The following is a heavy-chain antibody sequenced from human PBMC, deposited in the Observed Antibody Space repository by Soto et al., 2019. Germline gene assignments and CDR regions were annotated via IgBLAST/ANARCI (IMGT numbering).Heavy chain of an antibody. CDR3: ARVTDGELEGNWFDP. CDR1: GDSVSSNSAA. V-gene: IGHV6-1*01. CDR2: TYYRSKWYN. Sequence: QSPTLSLTCAISGDSVSSNSAAWNWIRQSPSRGLEWLGRTYYRSKWYNDYAVSVKSRITINPDTSKNQFSLQLNSVTPEDTAVYYCARVTDGELEGNWFDPWGQGTLVTVSS. J-gene: IGHJ5*02. D-gene: IGHD1-7*01.